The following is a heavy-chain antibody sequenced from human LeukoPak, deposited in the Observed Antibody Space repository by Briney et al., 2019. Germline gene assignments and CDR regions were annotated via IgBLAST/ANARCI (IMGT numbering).Heavy chain of an antibody. CDR1: GYRFTSYW. CDR3: ASGNDYRLDY. Sequence: GESLRISCKGSGYRFTSYWITWVRQMPGKGLEWLGRIDPSDSYTKYSPSFQGHVTISADKSISTGYLQWSSLKASDTAMYYCASGNDYRLDYWGQGTLVTVSS. D-gene: IGHD5-12*01. CDR2: IDPSDSYT. V-gene: IGHV5-10-1*01. J-gene: IGHJ4*02.